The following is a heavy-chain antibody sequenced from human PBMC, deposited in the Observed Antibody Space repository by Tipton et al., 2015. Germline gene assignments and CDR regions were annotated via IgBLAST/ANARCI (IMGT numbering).Heavy chain of an antibody. CDR2: VYYSGST. V-gene: IGHV4-39*07. Sequence: TLSLTCTVSGGSVSTTTYYWGWIRQPPGKGLEWIGTVYYSGSTYYNPSLKSRVTISVDTSKNQFSLNLSSVTAADTAVYYCAREGYNYGYTYWGQGTLVTVSS. D-gene: IGHD5-18*01. CDR3: AREGYNYGYTY. CDR1: GGSVSTTTYY. J-gene: IGHJ4*02.